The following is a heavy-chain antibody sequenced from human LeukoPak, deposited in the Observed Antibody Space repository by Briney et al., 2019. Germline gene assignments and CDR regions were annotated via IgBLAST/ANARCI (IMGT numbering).Heavy chain of an antibody. D-gene: IGHD6-13*01. CDR1: GFTFSSYG. J-gene: IGHJ5*02. CDR3: ARGSYSNNWFDP. V-gene: IGHV3-30*03. Sequence: HTGGSLRLSCAASGFTFSSYGMHWVRQAPGKGLEWVAVISYDGSNKYYADSVKGRFTISRDNSKNTLYLQMNNLRAEDTAVYYCARGSYSNNWFDPWGQGTLVTVSS. CDR2: ISYDGSNK.